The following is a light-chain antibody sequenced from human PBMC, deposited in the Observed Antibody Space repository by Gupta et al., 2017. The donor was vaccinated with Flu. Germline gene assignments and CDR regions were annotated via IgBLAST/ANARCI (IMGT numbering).Light chain of an antibody. CDR1: QDINNF. CDR2: DAS. Sequence: DVQMTQSPSSLSASVGDRVTITCQASQDINNFLNWYQQKPGKAPKLLIYDASKLETGVPSRFSGSGSGTDFSFTSSSLQTEDIATYYCQQDDNLPTFGQGTKLEIK. V-gene: IGKV1-33*01. J-gene: IGKJ2*01. CDR3: QQDDNLPT.